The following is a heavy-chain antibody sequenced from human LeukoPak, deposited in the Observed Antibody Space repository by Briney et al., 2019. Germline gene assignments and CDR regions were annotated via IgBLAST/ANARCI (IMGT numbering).Heavy chain of an antibody. CDR3: ARSGSLGTFDI. D-gene: IGHD1-26*01. CDR1: GYSFTNYW. CDR2: ISPGDSDI. V-gene: IGHV5-51*01. Sequence: GESLKICCKVSGYSFTNYWIAWVRQAPGKGRGWVVIISPGDSDIRYSPSFQGQVTISDAKSNTTASLQWSSLSASETAMYYCARSGSLGTFDIWGQGKLVTVSS. J-gene: IGHJ3*02.